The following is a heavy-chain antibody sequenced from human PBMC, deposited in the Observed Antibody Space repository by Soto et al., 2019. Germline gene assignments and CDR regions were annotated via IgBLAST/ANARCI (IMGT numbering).Heavy chain of an antibody. V-gene: IGHV4-31*03. J-gene: IGHJ5*02. CDR1: GGSISSGGYY. CDR3: ARGLWDYGGKFNWFDP. CDR2: IYYSGST. Sequence: QVQLQESGPGLVKPSQTLSLTCTVSGGSISSGGYYWSWIRQHPGKGLEWIGYIYYSGSTYYNPSLKSRVTISVDTSKNQFSLKLSSVTAADTAVYYCARGLWDYGGKFNWFDPWGQGTLFTVSS. D-gene: IGHD4-17*01.